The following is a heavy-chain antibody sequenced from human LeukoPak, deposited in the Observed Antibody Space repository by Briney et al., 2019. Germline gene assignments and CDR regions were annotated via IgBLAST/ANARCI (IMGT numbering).Heavy chain of an antibody. J-gene: IGHJ4*02. D-gene: IGHD6-13*01. Sequence: ASVKVSCKASGYIFTGYYMHWVRQAPGQGLEWMGWINPNSGDTNYAQEFQGRVVMTRDTSISTAYVELTRLTSDDTAVYYCTTNAAALDYWGQGTLVTVSS. CDR2: INPNSGDT. CDR1: GYIFTGYY. V-gene: IGHV1-2*02. CDR3: TTNAAALDY.